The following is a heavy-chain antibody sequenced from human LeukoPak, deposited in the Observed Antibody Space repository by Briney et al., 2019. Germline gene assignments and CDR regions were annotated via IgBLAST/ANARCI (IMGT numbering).Heavy chain of an antibody. CDR3: AKAFSAYENWPPNWFDP. CDR2: ISGSGGGT. J-gene: IGHJ5*02. CDR1: GFTFSTYA. D-gene: IGHD5-12*01. V-gene: IGHV3-23*01. Sequence: GGSLRLSCAASGFTFSTYAMSWVRQAPGKGLEWVSAISGSGGGTYYADSVKGRLTISRDNSKNTLYLQMSSLRAEDTAVYYCAKAFSAYENWPPNWFDPWGQGTLVTVSS.